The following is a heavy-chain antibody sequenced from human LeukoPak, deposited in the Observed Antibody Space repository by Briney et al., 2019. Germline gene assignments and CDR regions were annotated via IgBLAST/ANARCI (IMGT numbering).Heavy chain of an antibody. CDR3: ARENDDYGGNSSPSY. D-gene: IGHD4-23*01. Sequence: ASVKVSCKASGYTFTGYYMHWVRQAPGQGLEWMGWINPNSGGTNYAQKFQGRVTMTRDTSISTAYMELSRLRSDDTAVYYCARENDDYGGNSSPSYWGQGTLVTVSS. CDR1: GYTFTGYY. J-gene: IGHJ4*02. V-gene: IGHV1-2*02. CDR2: INPNSGGT.